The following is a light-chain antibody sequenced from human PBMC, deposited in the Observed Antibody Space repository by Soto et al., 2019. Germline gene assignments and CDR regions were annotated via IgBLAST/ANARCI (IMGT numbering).Light chain of an antibody. J-gene: IGKJ1*01. CDR1: QSVSSSY. CDR3: QQYGNAPLT. V-gene: IGKV3-20*01. Sequence: EIVLTQSPGTLSLSPGERATLSCRASQSVSSSYLAWYQQKPGQAPRLLIYGASSRATGIPDRISGSGSGTDFPLTISRLEHEDVAVYYCQQYGNAPLTFGQGTKVEIK. CDR2: GAS.